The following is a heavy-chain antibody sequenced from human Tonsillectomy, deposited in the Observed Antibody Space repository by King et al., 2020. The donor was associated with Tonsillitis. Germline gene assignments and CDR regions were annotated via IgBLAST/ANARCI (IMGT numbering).Heavy chain of an antibody. V-gene: IGHV3-11*06. CDR1: GFTFSDYY. CDR2: ISSSSSYT. Sequence: QLVQSGGGLVKPGGSLRLSCAASGFTFSDYYMSWIRQAPGKGLEWVSYISSSSSYTNYADSVKGRFTISRDNAKNSLYLQMNSLRAEDTAVYYCARSNRTGGYYFDYWGQGTLVTVSS. J-gene: IGHJ4*02. CDR3: ARSNRTGGYYFDY. D-gene: IGHD1/OR15-1a*01.